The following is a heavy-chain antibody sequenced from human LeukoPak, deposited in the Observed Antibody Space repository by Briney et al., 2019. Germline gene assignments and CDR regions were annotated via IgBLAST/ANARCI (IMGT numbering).Heavy chain of an antibody. CDR1: GGSISSDY. Sequence: SETLSLTCTVSGGSISSDYWSWIRQPPGKGLEWIGYIYYSGSTNYNPSLKSRVIISVDTSRNQFSLKLSSVTAADTAVYYCARGPPHIVVVPAAGRWYFDLWGRGTLVTVSS. D-gene: IGHD2-2*01. CDR2: IYYSGST. J-gene: IGHJ2*01. CDR3: ARGPPHIVVVPAAGRWYFDL. V-gene: IGHV4-59*01.